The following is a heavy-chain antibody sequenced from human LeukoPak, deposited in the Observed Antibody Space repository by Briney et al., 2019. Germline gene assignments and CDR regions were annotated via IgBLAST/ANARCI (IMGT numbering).Heavy chain of an antibody. D-gene: IGHD6-19*01. CDR2: INLNSGST. J-gene: IGHJ6*02. CDR3: ARDQGWDV. Sequence: ASVKVSCKASGYTFTGYYMHWVRQAPGQGLEWMAWINLNSGSTNYAQKFQGRVTMTRDTSISTAYMELGRLRSDDTAVYYCARDQGWDVWGQGTTVTVSS. V-gene: IGHV1-2*02. CDR1: GYTFTGYY.